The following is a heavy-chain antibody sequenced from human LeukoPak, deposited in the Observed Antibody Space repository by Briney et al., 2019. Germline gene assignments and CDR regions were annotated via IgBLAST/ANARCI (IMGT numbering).Heavy chain of an antibody. D-gene: IGHD3-3*01. CDR3: TTDTDFWSGLAFDI. V-gene: IGHV3-49*04. J-gene: IGHJ3*02. CDR1: GFTFGDYA. Sequence: GGSLRLSCTASGFTFGDYAMSWVRQAPGKGLEWVGFIRSKAYGGTTEYAASVKGRFTISRDDSKSIAYLQMNSLKTEDTAVYYCTTDTDFWSGLAFDIWGQGTMVTVSS. CDR2: IRSKAYGGTT.